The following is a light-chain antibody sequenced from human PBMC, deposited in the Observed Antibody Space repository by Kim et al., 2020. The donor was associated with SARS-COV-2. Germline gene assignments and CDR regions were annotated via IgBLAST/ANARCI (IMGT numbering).Light chain of an antibody. J-gene: IGLJ3*02. CDR2: LDS. V-gene: IGLV3-1*01. CDR3: QTWESSTGV. Sequence: PGKEARLTCSGDKMGDKNYCWYQQKPGQPPVLGIYLDSKRTAGIPEGFAGSNSGKTATLTIGGTRAMDEAGNYCQTWESSTGVFGGGTQL. CDR1: KMGDKN.